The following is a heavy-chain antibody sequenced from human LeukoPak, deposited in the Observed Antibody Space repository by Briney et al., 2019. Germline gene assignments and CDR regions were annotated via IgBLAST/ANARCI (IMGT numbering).Heavy chain of an antibody. CDR1: GGSISTSDYY. CDR2: ISYSGST. CDR3: ARRAIPAAGSFDP. J-gene: IGHJ5*02. D-gene: IGHD6-13*01. Sequence: PSETLSLTCTVSGGSISTSDYYWNWIRQPPGRGLGWIGRISYSGSTYYNPSLRSRVTMSVDTSKNHFSLDLSSLTAADTAVYYCARRAIPAAGSFDPWGQGTLVTVSS. V-gene: IGHV4-39*02.